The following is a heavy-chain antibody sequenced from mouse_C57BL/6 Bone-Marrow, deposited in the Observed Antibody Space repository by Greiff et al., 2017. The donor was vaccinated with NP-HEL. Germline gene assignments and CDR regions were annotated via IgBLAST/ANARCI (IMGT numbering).Heavy chain of an antibody. D-gene: IGHD1-1*01. CDR3: ARWGYYGSSYFYYYAMDY. CDR1: GYTFTDYY. Sequence: VQLQQSGPVLVKPGASVKTSCKASGYTFTDYYMNWVKQSHGKSLEWIGVINPYNGGTSYNQKFKGKATLTVDKSSSTAYMELNSLTSEDSAVYYCARWGYYGSSYFYYYAMDYWGQGTSVTVSS. V-gene: IGHV1-19*01. J-gene: IGHJ4*01. CDR2: INPYNGGT.